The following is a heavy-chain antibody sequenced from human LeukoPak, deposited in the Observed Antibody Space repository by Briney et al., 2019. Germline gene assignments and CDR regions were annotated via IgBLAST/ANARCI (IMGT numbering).Heavy chain of an antibody. J-gene: IGHJ6*02. Sequence: GGSLRLSCAASGFTFSSYAMSWVRQAPGKGLKWISAISGSGGSTHYADSVKGRFTISRDNSKNTLYLQMSGLRAEDTAVYYCAKDRLVYSGHDYMYYYYGMDVWGQGTTLTVSS. V-gene: IGHV3-23*01. CDR3: AKDRLVYSGHDYMYYYYGMDV. CDR2: ISGSGGST. CDR1: GFTFSSYA. D-gene: IGHD5-12*01.